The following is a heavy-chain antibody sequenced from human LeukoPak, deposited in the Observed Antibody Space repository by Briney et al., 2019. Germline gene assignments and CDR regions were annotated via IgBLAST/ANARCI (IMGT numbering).Heavy chain of an antibody. D-gene: IGHD1-26*01. Sequence: GESLRLSCAASGFTFSSYAMSWVRQAPEKGLELVSTISGSGGGTYYADSVKGRFTISRDDSKNTLYLQMNSLRAEDTAVYYCVKDLGRYRNNCFDYWGQGTLVTVSS. CDR1: GFTFSSYA. CDR3: VKDLGRYRNNCFDY. J-gene: IGHJ4*02. V-gene: IGHV3-23*01. CDR2: ISGSGGGT.